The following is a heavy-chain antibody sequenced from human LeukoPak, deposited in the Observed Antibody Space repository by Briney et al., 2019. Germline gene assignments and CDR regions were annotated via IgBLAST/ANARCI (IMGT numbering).Heavy chain of an antibody. D-gene: IGHD3-10*01. V-gene: IGHV4-38-2*02. CDR2: IYHSGST. Sequence: SETLSLTCAVSGYSLSSGYYWGWIRQPPGKGLEWIGSIYHSGSTYYNPSLKSRVTISVDTSKNQFSLKLSSVTAADTAVYYRARDLGVYGSGTFDPWGQGTLVTVSS. CDR1: GYSLSSGYY. CDR3: ARDLGVYGSGTFDP. J-gene: IGHJ5*02.